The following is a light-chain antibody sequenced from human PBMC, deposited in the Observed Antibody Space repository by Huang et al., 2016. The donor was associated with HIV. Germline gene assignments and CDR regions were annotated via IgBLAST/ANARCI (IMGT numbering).Light chain of an antibody. Sequence: DIQLTKSPSSLSASVGDSVTSTCRASQSIRRYLNWYQQKPVKAPKLLIYAASSLQSGVPSRFSGSLSGTDFTLTISSLLPEDFATYYCQQSYSTPLTFGGGTKVEIK. CDR2: AAS. CDR1: QSIRRY. J-gene: IGKJ4*01. CDR3: QQSYSTPLT. V-gene: IGKV1-39*01.